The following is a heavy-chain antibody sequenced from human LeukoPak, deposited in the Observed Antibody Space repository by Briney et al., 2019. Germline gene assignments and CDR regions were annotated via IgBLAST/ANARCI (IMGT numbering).Heavy chain of an antibody. V-gene: IGHV3-23*01. Sequence: GGSLRLSCAASGFTFISNTMSWVRQAPGKGLEWVSVISGSGGNTYYADSVKGRFTISRDNSKNTLYLQMNSLRPEDTAVYYCAKASGGNVVYWGQGTLVTVSS. CDR1: GFTFISNT. J-gene: IGHJ4*02. CDR3: AKASGGNVVY. D-gene: IGHD4-23*01. CDR2: ISGSGGNT.